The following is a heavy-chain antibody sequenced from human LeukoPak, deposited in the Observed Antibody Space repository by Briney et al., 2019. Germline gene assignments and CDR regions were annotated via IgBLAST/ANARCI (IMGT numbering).Heavy chain of an antibody. CDR2: INTNTGNP. J-gene: IGHJ4*02. CDR1: GYTFTDYA. CDR3: ARDRITVAGSSAY. Sequence: ASVKVSCKASGYTFTDYARNWVGQAPGQGLEWMGWINTNTGNPTYAQAFTGGFVFSLDTSVNTAYLHIISLKTEDTAVYYCARDRITVAGSSAYWGQGTLVTVSS. V-gene: IGHV7-4-1*02. D-gene: IGHD6-19*01.